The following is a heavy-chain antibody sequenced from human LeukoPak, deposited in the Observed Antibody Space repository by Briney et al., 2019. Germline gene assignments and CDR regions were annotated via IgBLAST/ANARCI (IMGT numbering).Heavy chain of an antibody. Sequence: GGSLRLSCTASGFTFNDVGMNWVRQILGKGLEWVSGINWNGDSIGYAASVKGRFTISRDNAKNTLYLQMNSLGVDDTAIYYCARAIDFYDSSGYQAYFAYWGQGTPVTVSS. CDR3: ARAIDFYDSSGYQAYFAY. J-gene: IGHJ4*02. V-gene: IGHV3-20*04. D-gene: IGHD3-22*01. CDR1: GFTFNDVG. CDR2: INWNGDSI.